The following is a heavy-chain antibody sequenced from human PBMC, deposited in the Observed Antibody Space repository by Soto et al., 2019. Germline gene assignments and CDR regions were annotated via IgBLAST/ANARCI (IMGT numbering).Heavy chain of an antibody. CDR2: ISSSGSTI. Sequence: EVQLVESGGGLVQPGGSLRLSCAASGFTFSSYNMNWVRQAPGKGLEWVSYISSSGSTINYADSVKGRFTISRDNAKNSLYLQMTSLRADDTVVYYCANRSAKYFNHWGRAPMVTVSS. J-gene: IGHJ1*01. V-gene: IGHV3-48*01. CDR3: ANRSAKYFNH. CDR1: GFTFSSYN.